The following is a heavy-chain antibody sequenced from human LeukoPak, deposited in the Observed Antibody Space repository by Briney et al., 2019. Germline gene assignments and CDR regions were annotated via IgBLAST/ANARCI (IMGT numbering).Heavy chain of an antibody. Sequence: GGSLRLSCAASGFTFSSYSMNWVRQAPGKGLAWVSHVNRDGGLTNYADSVKGRFTISRDNARNTLYLQMNSLRADDTATYFCAREEHRLAAAGTSAFDLGGQGTLVTVSP. CDR1: GFTFSSYS. D-gene: IGHD6-13*01. J-gene: IGHJ3*01. CDR2: VNRDGGLT. V-gene: IGHV3-74*01. CDR3: AREEHRLAAAGTSAFDL.